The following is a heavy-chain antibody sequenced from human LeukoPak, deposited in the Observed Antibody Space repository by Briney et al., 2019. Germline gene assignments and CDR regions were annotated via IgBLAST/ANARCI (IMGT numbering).Heavy chain of an antibody. Sequence: GSLKLSCAASGFTFSYYYMSGVRQAPGKGLEWIGYIYYRGSTNYNPSLKSRVTISVDTSKNQFSLKLSSVTAADTAVYYCARGRAYYYDSSYATFDYWGQGTLVTVSS. CDR1: GFTFSYYY. CDR3: ARGRAYYYDSSYATFDY. V-gene: IGHV4-59*12. D-gene: IGHD3-22*01. CDR2: IYYRGST. J-gene: IGHJ4*02.